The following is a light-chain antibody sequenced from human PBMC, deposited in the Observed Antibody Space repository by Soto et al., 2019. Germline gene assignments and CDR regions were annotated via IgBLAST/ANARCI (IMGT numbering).Light chain of an antibody. CDR2: DAS. CDR1: QSISSW. Sequence: DIQMTQAPSTLSASVGDRGTITCRASQSISSWLAWYPQKPGKAPKLLIYDASNLESGVPSRFRGSGSGTEFTLTISSLQPDDFATYYCQQYNSYSRTFGQGTKVDIK. V-gene: IGKV1-5*01. J-gene: IGKJ1*01. CDR3: QQYNSYSRT.